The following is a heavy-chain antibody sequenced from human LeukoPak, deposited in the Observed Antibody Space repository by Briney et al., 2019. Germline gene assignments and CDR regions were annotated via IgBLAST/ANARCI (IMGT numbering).Heavy chain of an antibody. Sequence: TASETLSLTCTVSGGSISSYYWSWIRQPPGKGLEWIGYIYYSGSTNYNPSLKSRVPISVDTSKNQFSLKLSSVTAADTAVYYCARIGYYYDSSGYYYSALYYFDHWGQGTLVTVSS. J-gene: IGHJ4*02. CDR1: GGSISSYY. V-gene: IGHV4-59*01. D-gene: IGHD3-22*01. CDR3: ARIGYYYDSSGYYYSALYYFDH. CDR2: IYYSGST.